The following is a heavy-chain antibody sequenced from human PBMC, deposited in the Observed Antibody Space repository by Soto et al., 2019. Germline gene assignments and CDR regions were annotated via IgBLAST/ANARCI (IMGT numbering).Heavy chain of an antibody. CDR2: LRYDGNNP. J-gene: IGHJ6*02. V-gene: IGHV3-33*01. Sequence: QVHLVESGGGVVQPGRSLRLSCAASGFIFSIYGMHWVRQAPGKGLEWVAVLRYDGNNPYYADSVKGRFTISRDNSKNTLYLQMNTLRTEDTAVYYCARLAGSEYYYGVDVWGQGTTVSVSS. CDR1: GFIFSIYG. CDR3: ARLAGSEYYYGVDV. D-gene: IGHD1-26*01.